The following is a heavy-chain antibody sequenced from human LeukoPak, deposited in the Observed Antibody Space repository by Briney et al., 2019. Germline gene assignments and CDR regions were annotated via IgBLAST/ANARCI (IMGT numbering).Heavy chain of an antibody. D-gene: IGHD3-10*01. CDR3: ARARITMGGALGY. CDR1: GFTFSDYY. CDR2: ISSSSSYI. J-gene: IGHJ4*02. Sequence: GGSLRLSCAASGFTFSDYYMSWIRQAPGKGLEWVSSISSSSSYIYYADSVKGRFTISRDNAKNSLYLQMNSLRAEDTAVYYCARARITMGGALGYWGQGTLVTVSS. V-gene: IGHV3-11*06.